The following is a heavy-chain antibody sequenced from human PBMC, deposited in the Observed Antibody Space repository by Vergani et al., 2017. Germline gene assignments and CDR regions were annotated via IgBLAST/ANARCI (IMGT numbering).Heavy chain of an antibody. CDR3: ARDFRRDRGKVTYEYMDV. CDR1: GFTFSDYY. CDR2: ISSSSSYS. D-gene: IGHD2-21*02. Sequence: HVQLVESGGGLVTPVGSPRLSCAASGFTFSDYYMSWIRQAPGKGLDWVSYISSSSSYSNYADSVKGLFTISRDNAKNSLYLQMNSLRAEDTDVYYCARDFRRDRGKVTYEYMDVWGKGTTVNVSS. J-gene: IGHJ6*03. V-gene: IGHV3-11*06.